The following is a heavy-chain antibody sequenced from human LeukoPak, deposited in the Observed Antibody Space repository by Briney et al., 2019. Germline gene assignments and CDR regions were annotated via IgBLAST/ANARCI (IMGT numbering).Heavy chain of an antibody. CDR3: ARGGSYDILTGYYYYYMDV. D-gene: IGHD3-9*01. CDR2: IYTSGST. CDR1: GDSIIGYY. V-gene: IGHV4-4*07. Sequence: SETLSLTCSVPGDSIIGYYWGWIRQPPGKGLEWIGRIYTSGSTNYNPSLKSRVTISVDTSKNQFSLKLSSVTAADTAVYYCARGGSYDILTGYYYYYMDVWGKGATVTVSS. J-gene: IGHJ6*03.